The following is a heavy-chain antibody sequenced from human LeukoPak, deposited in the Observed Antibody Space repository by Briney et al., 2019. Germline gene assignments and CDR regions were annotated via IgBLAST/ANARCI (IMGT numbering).Heavy chain of an antibody. J-gene: IGHJ4*02. D-gene: IGHD3-16*02. CDR3: ASVLRLGELSPDY. V-gene: IGHV4-61*01. Sequence: SETLSLTCTVSGDSVSSGSYYWSWIRQPPGKGLEWIGYISYSGSTNYNPSLKSRVTISVDTSKNQFSLRLSSVTAADTAVYYCASVLRLGELSPDYWGQGTLVTVSP. CDR2: ISYSGST. CDR1: GDSVSSGSYY.